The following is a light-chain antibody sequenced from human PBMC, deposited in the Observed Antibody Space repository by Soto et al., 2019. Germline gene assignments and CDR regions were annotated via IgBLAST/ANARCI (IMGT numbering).Light chain of an antibody. CDR2: GNS. CDR1: SSNIGAGYD. Sequence: QPVLTQPPSVSGAPGQRVTISCTGSSSNIGAGYDVHWYQQLPGTAPKLLIYGNSNRPSGVPDRFSGSKSGTSASLAITGLQPEDEADYYCQSYDSSLSGPVFGGGTKVTVL. V-gene: IGLV1-40*01. J-gene: IGLJ2*01. CDR3: QSYDSSLSGPV.